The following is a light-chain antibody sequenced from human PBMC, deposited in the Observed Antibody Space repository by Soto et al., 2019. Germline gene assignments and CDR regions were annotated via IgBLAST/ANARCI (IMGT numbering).Light chain of an antibody. CDR2: GAS. CDR1: QSVSRSY. CDR3: QQYGGSPWT. V-gene: IGKV3-20*01. J-gene: IGKJ1*01. Sequence: EIVLTQSPGTLSLSPGERATLSCRASQSVSRSYLAWYQQKPGQAPRLLIYGASSRATGIPDRFSGSGSGTHFTLTISRLDPEDFAVYYCQQYGGSPWTFGQGTKVEIK.